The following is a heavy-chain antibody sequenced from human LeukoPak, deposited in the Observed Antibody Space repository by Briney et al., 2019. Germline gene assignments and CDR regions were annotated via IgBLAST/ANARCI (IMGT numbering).Heavy chain of an antibody. CDR1: GGSISSYY. Sequence: SETLSLTCTVSGGSISSYYWSWIRQPPGKGLEWIGYIYYSGSTNYNPSLKSRVTISVDTSKNQFSLKLSSVTAADTAVYYCAGRVSIAGGRHGENYYYYGMDVWGQGTTVTVSS. CDR3: AGRVSIAGGRHGENYYYYGMDV. D-gene: IGHD6-6*01. CDR2: IYYSGST. V-gene: IGHV4-59*08. J-gene: IGHJ6*02.